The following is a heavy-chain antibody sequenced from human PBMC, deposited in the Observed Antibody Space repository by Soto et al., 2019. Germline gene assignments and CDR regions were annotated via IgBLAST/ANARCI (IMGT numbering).Heavy chain of an antibody. CDR1: GFTFRNYA. Sequence: GGSLRLSCAASGFTFRNYAMSWVRQAPGKGLEWVSGLSASGDNTYYADSVKGRFTISRDNSEDTLYLQMKSLRVEDTAVLYCVKGLFDDFDYWGQGTLVTVSS. J-gene: IGHJ4*02. CDR3: VKGLFDDFDY. D-gene: IGHD3-10*02. CDR2: LSASGDNT. V-gene: IGHV3-23*01.